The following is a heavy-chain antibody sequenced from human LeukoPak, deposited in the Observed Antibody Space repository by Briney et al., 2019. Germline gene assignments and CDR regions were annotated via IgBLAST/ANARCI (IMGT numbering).Heavy chain of an antibody. D-gene: IGHD1-26*01. CDR1: GYSFTSYW. CDR2: IYPGDSDT. J-gene: IGHJ3*01. Sequence: ESLKISCKGSGYSFTSYWIGWVRQMPGKGLEWMGIIYPGDSDTRYSPSFQGQVTISADKSISTAYLQWSSLKASDTAMYYCARRRSIVGAMYAFDVWGQGTMVTVSS. CDR3: ARRRSIVGAMYAFDV. V-gene: IGHV5-51*01.